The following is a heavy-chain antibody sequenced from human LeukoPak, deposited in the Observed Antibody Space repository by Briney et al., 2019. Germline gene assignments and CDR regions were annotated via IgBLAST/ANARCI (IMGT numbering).Heavy chain of an antibody. CDR1: GFTFSSYG. V-gene: IGHV3-30*18. Sequence: GGSLRLSCAASGFTFSSYGMHWVRQAPGKGLEWVAVISYDGSNKYYADSVKGRFTTSRDNSKNALYLQMNSLRAEDTAVYYCAKGLAVAGTPLDYWGQGTLVTVSP. D-gene: IGHD6-19*01. CDR2: ISYDGSNK. CDR3: AKGLAVAGTPLDY. J-gene: IGHJ4*02.